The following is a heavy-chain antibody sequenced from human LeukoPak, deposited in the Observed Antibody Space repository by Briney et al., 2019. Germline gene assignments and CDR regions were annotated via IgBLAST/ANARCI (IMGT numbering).Heavy chain of an antibody. Sequence: KPSETLSLTCAVYGGSFSGYYWSWIRQPPGKGLEWIGEINHSGSTNYNPSLKSRVTISVDTSKNQFSLKLSSVTAADTAVYYCARGRDYDFWSGYYVYDYWGQGTLVTVSS. CDR3: ARGRDYDFWSGYYVYDY. D-gene: IGHD3-3*01. J-gene: IGHJ4*02. CDR1: GGSFSGYY. V-gene: IGHV4-34*01. CDR2: INHSGST.